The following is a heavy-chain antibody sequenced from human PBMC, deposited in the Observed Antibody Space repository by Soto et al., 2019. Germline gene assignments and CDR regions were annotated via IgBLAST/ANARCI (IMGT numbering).Heavy chain of an antibody. CDR2: IIPIFGTA. Sequence: QVQLVQSGAEVKKPGSSVKVSCKASGGTFSSYAISWVRQAPGQGLEWMGGIIPIFGTANYAQKFQGRATITADESTSTAYMELSRLRSEDTAVYYCARDGYYCDSSGYYYYFDYWGQGTLVTVSS. J-gene: IGHJ4*02. V-gene: IGHV1-69*12. CDR3: ARDGYYCDSSGYYYYFDY. CDR1: GGTFSSYA. D-gene: IGHD3-22*01.